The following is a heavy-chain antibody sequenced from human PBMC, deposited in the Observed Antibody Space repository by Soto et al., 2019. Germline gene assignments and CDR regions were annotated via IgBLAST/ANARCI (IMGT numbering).Heavy chain of an antibody. D-gene: IGHD1-7*01. Sequence: EVQLLESGGGLVKPGGSLRLSCTASGFTFSSYSMNWVRRAPGKGLEWVSSISSSSSFIYSAGSVKGRFTISRDNAKNSLYLQMNCLRADDTAVYYCAVGEETGTPYFGNWGQRTLVTVSS. J-gene: IGHJ4*02. CDR3: AVGEETGTPYFGN. CDR2: ISSSSSFI. CDR1: GFTFSSYS. V-gene: IGHV3-21*01.